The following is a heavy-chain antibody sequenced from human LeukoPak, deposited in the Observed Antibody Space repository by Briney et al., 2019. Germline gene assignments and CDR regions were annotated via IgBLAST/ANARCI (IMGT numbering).Heavy chain of an antibody. CDR1: GGSFSGYY. CDR2: INHSGST. V-gene: IGHV4-34*01. Sequence: SETLSLTCAVYGGSFSGYYWSWIRQPPGKGLEWIGEINHSGSTNYNPSLKSRVTISVDTSKNQFSLKLSSVTAADTAVYYCAAGTTVVYFDYWGQGTPVTVSS. D-gene: IGHD4-23*01. CDR3: AAGTTVVYFDY. J-gene: IGHJ4*02.